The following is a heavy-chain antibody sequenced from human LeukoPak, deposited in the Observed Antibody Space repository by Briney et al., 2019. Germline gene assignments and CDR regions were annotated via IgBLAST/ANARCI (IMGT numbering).Heavy chain of an antibody. CDR2: IRHDGSSI. J-gene: IGHJ6*03. CDR3: AKTGFQWGEYFYYMDV. CDR1: GFTFSNYA. D-gene: IGHD1-14*01. Sequence: GGSLRLSCVASGFTFSNYAMHWVRQAPGKGLEWVAFIRHDGSSIYYADPVKGRFTISRDNSKNTLYLQMNSLIGGDTAVYYCAKTGFQWGEYFYYMDVWGKGTTVTVSS. V-gene: IGHV3-30*02.